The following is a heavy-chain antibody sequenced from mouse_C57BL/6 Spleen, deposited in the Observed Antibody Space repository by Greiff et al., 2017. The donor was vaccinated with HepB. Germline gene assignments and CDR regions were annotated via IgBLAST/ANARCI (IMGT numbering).Heavy chain of an antibody. J-gene: IGHJ3*01. D-gene: IGHD2-4*01. Sequence: QVQLQQSGAELVRPGASVTLSCKASGYTFTDYEMHWVKQTPVHGLQWIGAIDPETGGTAYNQKFKGKATLTADKSSSTAYMELRSLTSEDSAVYYCTRWRIYYDYGAYWGQGTLVTVSA. CDR3: TRWRIYYDYGAY. V-gene: IGHV1-15*01. CDR1: GYTFTDYE. CDR2: IDPETGGT.